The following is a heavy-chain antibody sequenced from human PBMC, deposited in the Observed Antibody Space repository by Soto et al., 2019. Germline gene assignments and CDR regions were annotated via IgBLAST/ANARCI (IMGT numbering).Heavy chain of an antibody. V-gene: IGHV4-34*01. Sequence: SETLSLTCAVYGGSFSGYYWSWIRQPPGKGLEWIGEINHSGSTNYNPSLKSRVTISVDTSKNQFSLKLSSVTAADTAVYYCARSSSSDNWFDPWGQGTLVTVSS. CDR2: INHSGST. CDR1: GGSFSGYY. CDR3: ARSSSSDNWFDP. J-gene: IGHJ5*02. D-gene: IGHD6-6*01.